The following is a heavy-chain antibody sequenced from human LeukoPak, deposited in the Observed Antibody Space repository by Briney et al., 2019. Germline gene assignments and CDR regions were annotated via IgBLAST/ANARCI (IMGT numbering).Heavy chain of an antibody. V-gene: IGHV3-64*04. CDR3: AKDREGTIADYFDY. D-gene: IGHD1-7*01. CDR1: GFTFSDYA. J-gene: IGHJ4*02. CDR2: FSNNGGNT. Sequence: GGSLRLSCSASGFTFSDYALHWVRQTPGKGLESVAGFSNNGGNTYYADSVKGRFTISRDNSKNTLYLQMNSLRGEDTAVYYCAKDREGTIADYFDYWGQGTLVTVSS.